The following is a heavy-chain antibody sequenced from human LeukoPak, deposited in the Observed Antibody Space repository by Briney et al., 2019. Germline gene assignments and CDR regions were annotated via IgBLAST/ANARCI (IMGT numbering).Heavy chain of an antibody. V-gene: IGHV3-30*18. CDR2: ISYDGSNK. D-gene: IGHD3-22*01. CDR3: AKDQTYYYDSSGYSYTTLGVDY. CDR1: GFTFSSYG. Sequence: PGGSLRLSCAASGFTFSSYGMHWVRQAPGKGLEWVAVISYDGSNKYYADSVKGRFTISRDNSKNTLYLQMNSLRAEDTAVYYCAKDQTYYYDSSGYSYTTLGVDYWGQGTLVTVSS. J-gene: IGHJ4*02.